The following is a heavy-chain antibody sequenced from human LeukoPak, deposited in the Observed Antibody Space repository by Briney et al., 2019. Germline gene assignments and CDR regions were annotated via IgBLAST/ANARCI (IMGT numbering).Heavy chain of an antibody. CDR1: DGSISTNY. CDR3: ARETHSGRYSLDNWFDP. V-gene: IGHV4-4*07. Sequence: KRSETLSLTCTVSDGSISTNYWSWIRQPAGKGLEWIGRIYASGSTNYKPSLKSRVTMSVDTSKNQFSLKLSSVTAADTAVYYYARETHSGRYSLDNWFDPWGQGTLVTVSS. D-gene: IGHD1-26*01. CDR2: IYASGST. J-gene: IGHJ5*02.